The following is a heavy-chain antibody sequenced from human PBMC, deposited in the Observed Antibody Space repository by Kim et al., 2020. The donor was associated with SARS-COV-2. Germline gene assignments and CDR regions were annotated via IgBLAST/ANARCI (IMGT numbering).Heavy chain of an antibody. D-gene: IGHD3-10*01. CDR3: ARTLHYYGSGSYYKEYYFDY. Sequence: GGSLRLSCAASGFAFSSYSMNWVRQSPGKGLEWVSSISSSTLYIYYADSVKGRFTISRDNAKNSLYLQMNSLRAEDTAVYYCARTLHYYGSGSYYKEYYFDYWGQGTLVTVSS. J-gene: IGHJ4*02. CDR2: ISSSTLYI. V-gene: IGHV3-21*01. CDR1: GFAFSSYS.